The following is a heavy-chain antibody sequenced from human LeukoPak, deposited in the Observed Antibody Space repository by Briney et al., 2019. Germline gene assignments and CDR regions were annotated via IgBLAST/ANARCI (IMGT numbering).Heavy chain of an antibody. CDR2: IGTASDT. CDR1: GFTFSSFD. Sequence: GGSLRLSCAASGFTFSSFDMHWVRQPPGQGLEWVSTIGTASDTYYPGSVEGRFTLSRDNTKNSLYLQMNSLTAGDTAVYYCARGPPRGKYYYMDVWGKGTTVTVSS. D-gene: IGHD1-1*01. CDR3: ARGPPRGKYYYMDV. J-gene: IGHJ6*03. V-gene: IGHV3-13*01.